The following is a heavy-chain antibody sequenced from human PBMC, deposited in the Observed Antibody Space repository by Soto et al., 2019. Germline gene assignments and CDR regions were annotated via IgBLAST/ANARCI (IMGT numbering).Heavy chain of an antibody. Sequence: GSLRLSCAASGFTFSSYAMSWVRQAPGKGLEWVSAISGSGGSTYYADSVKGRFTISRDNSKNTLYLQMNSLRAEDTAVYYCASSIAVAGYFDYWGQGTLVTVSS. CDR2: ISGSGGST. CDR3: ASSIAVAGYFDY. V-gene: IGHV3-23*01. J-gene: IGHJ4*02. CDR1: GFTFSSYA. D-gene: IGHD6-19*01.